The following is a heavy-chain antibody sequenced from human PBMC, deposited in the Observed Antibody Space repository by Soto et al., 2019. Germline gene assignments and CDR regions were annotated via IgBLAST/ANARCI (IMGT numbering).Heavy chain of an antibody. CDR2: INHSGST. J-gene: IGHJ4*02. CDR3: ASHQGDDYGDYHDY. CDR1: GGSFSGYY. V-gene: IGHV4-34*01. D-gene: IGHD4-17*01. Sequence: PSETLSLTCAVYGGSFSGYYWSWIRQPPGKGLEWIGEINHSGSTNYNPSLKSRVTISVDTSKNQFSLKLSSVTAADTAVYYCASHQGDDYGDYHDYWGQGTLVTVSS.